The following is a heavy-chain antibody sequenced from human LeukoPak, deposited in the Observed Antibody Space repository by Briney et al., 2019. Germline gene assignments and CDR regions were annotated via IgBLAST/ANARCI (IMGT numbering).Heavy chain of an antibody. V-gene: IGHV1-69*17. D-gene: IGHD2-21*01. CDR1: GGTFSSYT. J-gene: IGHJ5*02. CDR2: IIPIFGIA. CDR3: ARDPPRIVGTTIADP. Sequence: SVKVSCKASGGTFSSYTISWVRQAPGRGLEWMGGIIPIFGIANYAQKFQGRVTITADKSTSTAYMELRSLRSGDTAVYYCARDPPRIVGTTIADPWGQGTLVTVSS.